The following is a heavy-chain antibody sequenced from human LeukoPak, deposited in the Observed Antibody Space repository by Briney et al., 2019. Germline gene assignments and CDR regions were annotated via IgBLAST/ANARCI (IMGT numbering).Heavy chain of an antibody. D-gene: IGHD3-10*01. CDR3: ASYYYGSGSYYKSLDY. J-gene: IGHJ4*02. CDR1: GFTFSSYS. CDR2: ISSSSSYI. V-gene: IGHV3-21*01. Sequence: PGGSLRLSCAASGFTFSSYSMNWVRQAPGKGLEWVSSISSSSSYIYYADSVKGRFTISRDNAKNSLYLQMNSLRAEDTAVYYCASYYYGSGSYYKSLDYWGQGTLVTVSS.